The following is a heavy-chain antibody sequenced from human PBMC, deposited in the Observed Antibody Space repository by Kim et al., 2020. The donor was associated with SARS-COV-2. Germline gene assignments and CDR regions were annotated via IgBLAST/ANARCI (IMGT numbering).Heavy chain of an antibody. V-gene: IGHV1-46*01. CDR3: ARDLWQLADAFDI. D-gene: IGHD6-6*01. Sequence: YAQKFQGRVTMTRDTSTSTVYMELSSLRSEDTAVYYCARDLWQLADAFDIWGQGTMVTVSS. J-gene: IGHJ3*02.